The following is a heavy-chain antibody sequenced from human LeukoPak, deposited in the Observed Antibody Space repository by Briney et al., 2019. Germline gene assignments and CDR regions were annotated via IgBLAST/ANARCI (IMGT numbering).Heavy chain of an antibody. CDR2: IYTSGST. D-gene: IGHD3-22*01. CDR1: GGSISSGSYY. Sequence: PSENLSLNCTVSGGSISSGSYYWSWIRQPAGKGLEWIGRIYTSGSTNYNPSLKSRVTISVDTSKNQFSLKLSSVTAADTAVYYCARDLYYYDSSVGYWGQGILVTVSS. CDR3: ARDLYYYDSSVGY. V-gene: IGHV4-61*02. J-gene: IGHJ4*02.